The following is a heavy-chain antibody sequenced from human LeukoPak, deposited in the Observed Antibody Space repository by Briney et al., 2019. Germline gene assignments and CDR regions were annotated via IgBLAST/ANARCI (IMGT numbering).Heavy chain of an antibody. CDR3: ARGAHYHDSSEGFDY. CDR2: INPNSGGT. J-gene: IGHJ4*02. CDR1: GYTFTGYY. D-gene: IGHD3-22*01. V-gene: IGHV1-2*02. Sequence: GASVKVSCKASGYTFTGYYMHWVRQAPGQGLEWMGWINPNSGGTNYAEKFQGRVTMTRDTSISTAYMELSRLRSDDTAVYYCARGAHYHDSSEGFDYWGQGTLVSVSS.